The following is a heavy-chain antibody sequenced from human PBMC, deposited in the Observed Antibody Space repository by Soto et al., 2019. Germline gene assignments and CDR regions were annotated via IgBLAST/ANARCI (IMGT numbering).Heavy chain of an antibody. V-gene: IGHV4-59*01. CDR1: GGSISSYY. CDR2: IYYSGST. CDR3: ARLTHSNYGLPGYYYYGMDV. D-gene: IGHD4-17*01. J-gene: IGHJ6*02. Sequence: SETLSLTCTVSGGSISSYYWSWIRQPPGKGLEWIGYIYYSGSTNYNPSPKSRVTISVDTSKNQFSLKLSSVTAAGTAVYYCARLTHSNYGLPGYYYYGMDVWGQGTTVTVSS.